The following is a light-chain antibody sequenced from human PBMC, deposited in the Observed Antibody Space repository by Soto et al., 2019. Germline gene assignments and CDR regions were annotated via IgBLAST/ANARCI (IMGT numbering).Light chain of an antibody. CDR3: QQANSFPLT. CDR1: QSVNSN. V-gene: IGKV3-15*01. CDR2: GTS. Sequence: IVATQGATAMSLSPAAMSTLSWGASQSVNSNLAWYQQKAGQAPRLLIYGTSTRATGIPARFSGSGSGTDFTLTISSLQPEDFATYYCQQANSFPLTFGGGTNVDIK. J-gene: IGKJ4*01.